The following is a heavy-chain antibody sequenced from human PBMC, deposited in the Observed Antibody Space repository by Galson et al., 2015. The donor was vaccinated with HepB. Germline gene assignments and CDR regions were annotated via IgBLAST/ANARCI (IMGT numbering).Heavy chain of an antibody. CDR3: ARTFYDVLTGHYTLRFDY. Sequence: PALVKPTQTLTLTCTVSGFSLSNGRMGVSWIRQPPGEALEWLAHIFSNDEKSYSTSLKSRLTISEDTSKSQVVLTMTNVDPVDTATYYCARTFYDVLTGHYTLRFDYWGQGTLVTVSS. J-gene: IGHJ4*02. CDR1: GFSLSNGRMG. CDR2: IFSNDEK. D-gene: IGHD3-9*01. V-gene: IGHV2-26*01.